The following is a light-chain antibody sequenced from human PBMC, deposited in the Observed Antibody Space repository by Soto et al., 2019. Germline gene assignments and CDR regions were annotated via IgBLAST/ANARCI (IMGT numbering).Light chain of an antibody. J-gene: IGLJ2*01. CDR2: DTS. Sequence: QTVVTQEPSLTVSPGGTVTLTCGSSTGAVTSGHYPYWFQQKPGQAPRTLIYDTSNKHSWTPAQFSGSLLGGKAALTLSGAHPEDEAEYYCLLSYSGARGVFGGGTKLTVL. CDR3: LLSYSGARGV. V-gene: IGLV7-46*01. CDR1: TGAVTSGHY.